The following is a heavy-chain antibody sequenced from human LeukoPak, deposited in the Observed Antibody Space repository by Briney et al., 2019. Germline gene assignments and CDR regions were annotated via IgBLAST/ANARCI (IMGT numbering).Heavy chain of an antibody. V-gene: IGHV1-69*04. CDR3: ARDPDGYNFNGLAGGVDY. CDR1: GGTFGSYT. D-gene: IGHD5-24*01. CDR2: IIPIFGIA. Sequence: SVKVSCKASGGTFGSYTINWVRQAPGQGLEWMGRIIPIFGIANYAQKFQGRVTITADKSTSTAYMELSSLRSEDTAVYYCARDPDGYNFNGLAGGVDYWGQGTLVTVSS. J-gene: IGHJ4*02.